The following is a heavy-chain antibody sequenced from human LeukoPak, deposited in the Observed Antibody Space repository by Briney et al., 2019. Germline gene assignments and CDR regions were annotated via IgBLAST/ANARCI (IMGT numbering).Heavy chain of an antibody. CDR3: ARARGSYRADYFDY. CDR2: ISSSSSYI. D-gene: IGHD3-16*02. Sequence: PGGSLRLSCAASGLTFSSYSMNWVRQAPGKGLEWVSSISSSSSYIYYADSVKGRFTISRDNSKNTLYLQMNSLRAEDTAVYYCARARGSYRADYFDYWGQGTLVTVSS. CDR1: GLTFSSYS. J-gene: IGHJ4*02. V-gene: IGHV3-21*01.